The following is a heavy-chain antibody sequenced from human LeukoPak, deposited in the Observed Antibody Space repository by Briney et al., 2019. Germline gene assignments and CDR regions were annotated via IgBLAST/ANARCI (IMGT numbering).Heavy chain of an antibody. CDR2: ISYDGSEK. V-gene: IGHV3-33*01. Sequence: RTGGSLRLSCAASGGTFSANGMHWIRQAPGKGLEWVGMISYDGSEKYYGDSVKGRFTISRDDSKSTLFLQMNSLRAEDTAVYYCARDFSGDYYFDYWGQGTLVTVSS. CDR3: ARDFSGDYYFDY. D-gene: IGHD7-27*01. J-gene: IGHJ4*02. CDR1: GGTFSANG.